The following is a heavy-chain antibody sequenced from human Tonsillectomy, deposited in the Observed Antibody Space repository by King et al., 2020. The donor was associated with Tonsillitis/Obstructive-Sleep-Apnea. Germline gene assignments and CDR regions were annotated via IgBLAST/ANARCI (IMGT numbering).Heavy chain of an antibody. D-gene: IGHD3-3*01. J-gene: IGHJ4*02. CDR3: ASYITIFGVGDTPHFDS. Sequence: QLVQSGAEVKKPGSSVKVSCKASGGTFSSYAISWVRQAPGQGLEWMGGIIPIFGTANYAQKFQGRVTITADESTSTAYMELSSLRSEDTAVYYCASYITIFGVGDTPHFDSWGQGTLVTVSS. CDR1: GGTFSSYA. V-gene: IGHV1-69*12. CDR2: IIPIFGTA.